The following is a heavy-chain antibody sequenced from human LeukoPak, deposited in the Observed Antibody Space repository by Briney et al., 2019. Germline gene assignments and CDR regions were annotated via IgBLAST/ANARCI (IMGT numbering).Heavy chain of an antibody. CDR3: ARNPYYSNYVSSYYYYGMDV. V-gene: IGHV3-9*01. CDR2: ISWNSGSI. J-gene: IGHJ6*02. D-gene: IGHD4-4*01. CDR1: GFTFDDYA. Sequence: GGSLRLSCAASGFTFDDYAMHWVRQVPGKGLEWVSGISWNSGSIGYADSVQGRFTISRDNAKNSLYLQMNSLRAEDTAVYYCARNPYYSNYVSSYYYYGMDVWGQGTTVTVSS.